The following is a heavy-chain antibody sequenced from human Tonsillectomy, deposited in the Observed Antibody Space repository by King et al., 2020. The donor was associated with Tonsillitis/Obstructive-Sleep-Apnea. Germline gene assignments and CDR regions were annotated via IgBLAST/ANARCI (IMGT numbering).Heavy chain of an antibody. Sequence: QLVQFGVEVKKPGESLRISCKGSGYSFTSYWISWVRQMPGKGLEWMGRIDPSDSYTNYSPSFQGYVTISADKSINTAYLQWSSLKASDTAMYYCARGGILSAGAPDFWGQGTLVTVSS. CDR1: GYSFTSYW. CDR3: ARGGILSAGAPDF. V-gene: IGHV5-10-1*01. D-gene: IGHD6-13*01. CDR2: IDPSDSYT. J-gene: IGHJ4*02.